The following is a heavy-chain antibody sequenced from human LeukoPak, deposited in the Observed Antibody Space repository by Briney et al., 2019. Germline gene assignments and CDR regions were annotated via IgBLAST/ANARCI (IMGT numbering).Heavy chain of an antibody. J-gene: IGHJ5*02. CDR3: ARGHITMVRANWFDP. V-gene: IGHV4-59*01. D-gene: IGHD3-10*01. CDR1: GGSISSYY. Sequence: SETLSLTCTVSGGSISSYYWGWIRQPPGKGLEWIGYIYYSGSTNYNPSLKSRVTISVDTSKNQFSLKLSSVTAADTAVYYCARGHITMVRANWFDPWGQGTLVTVSS. CDR2: IYYSGST.